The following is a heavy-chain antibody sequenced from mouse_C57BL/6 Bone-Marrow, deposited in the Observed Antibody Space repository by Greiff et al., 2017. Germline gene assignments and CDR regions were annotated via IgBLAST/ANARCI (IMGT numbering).Heavy chain of an antibody. Sequence: QVQLQQSGPELVKPGASVKISCKASGYAFSSSWMNWVKQRPGKGLEWIGRIYPGDGDTNYNGKFKGKATLTAAKSSSTAYMQLSSLTSEDSAVYFCARWGYGSSPLFAYWGQGTLVTVSA. J-gene: IGHJ3*01. CDR2: IYPGDGDT. V-gene: IGHV1-82*01. CDR3: ARWGYGSSPLFAY. CDR1: GYAFSSSW. D-gene: IGHD1-1*01.